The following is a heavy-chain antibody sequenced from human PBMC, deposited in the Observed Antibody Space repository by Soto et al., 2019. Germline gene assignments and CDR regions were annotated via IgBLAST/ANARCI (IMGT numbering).Heavy chain of an antibody. CDR1: GGGSISSSSYY. J-gene: IGHJ5*02. CDR3: ARVGSEDSGSYYILRNWFDP. CDR2: IYHSGST. Sequence: SETLSLTCTVSGGGSISSSSYYWGWIRQPPGKGLEWIGEIYHSGSTNYNPSLKSRVTISVDKSKNQFSLKLSSVTAADTAVYYCARVGSEDSGSYYILRNWFDPWGQGTLVTVSS. V-gene: IGHV4-39*07. D-gene: IGHD3-10*01.